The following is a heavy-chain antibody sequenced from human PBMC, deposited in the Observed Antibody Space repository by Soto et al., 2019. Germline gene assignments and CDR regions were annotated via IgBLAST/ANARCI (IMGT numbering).Heavy chain of an antibody. D-gene: IGHD3-3*01. Sequence: PGGSLRLSCAASGFTFSDYYMSWIRQAPGKGLEWVSYISSSGSTIYYADSVKGRFTISRDNAKNSPYLQMNSLRAEDMAVYYCARQGARFWSGYYSPNWFDPWGQGTLVTVSS. J-gene: IGHJ5*02. CDR3: ARQGARFWSGYYSPNWFDP. CDR1: GFTFSDYY. V-gene: IGHV3-11*01. CDR2: ISSSGSTI.